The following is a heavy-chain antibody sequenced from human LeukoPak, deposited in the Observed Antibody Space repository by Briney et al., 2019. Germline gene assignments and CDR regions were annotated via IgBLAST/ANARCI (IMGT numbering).Heavy chain of an antibody. CDR2: ISASGDDT. J-gene: IGHJ4*02. Sequence: GGSLRLSCAASGFTFSRHSMTWVRQAPGKGLEWVSAISASGDDTYYADSVRGRFALSRDNSKNTVYLQMNSLRAEDTAVYYCANGAAGQYCTRTTCYRWGQGTLVTVSS. CDR3: ANGAAGQYCTRTTCYR. V-gene: IGHV3-23*01. D-gene: IGHD2-2*01. CDR1: GFTFSRHS.